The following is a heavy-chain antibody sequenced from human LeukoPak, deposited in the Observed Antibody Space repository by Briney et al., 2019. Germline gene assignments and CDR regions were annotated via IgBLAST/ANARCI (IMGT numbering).Heavy chain of an antibody. J-gene: IGHJ4*02. CDR2: ISSSGTT. Sequence: SETLSLTCTVSSGSISSGDYYWSWIRQPPGKGLEWIGYISSSGTTNYNPSLRSRVTISVDSSKSQFSLNLSSVTASDTAVYYCAGVGNGGYGGFDYWGQGTLVTVSS. V-gene: IGHV4-30-4*01. CDR1: SGSISSGDYY. CDR3: AGVGNGGYGGFDY. D-gene: IGHD5-12*01.